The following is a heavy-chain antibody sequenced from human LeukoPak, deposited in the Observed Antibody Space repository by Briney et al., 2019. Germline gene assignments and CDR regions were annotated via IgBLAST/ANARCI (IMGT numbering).Heavy chain of an antibody. Sequence: GGSLRLSCAASGFTFSSYWMSWVRQAPGKGLEWVANIKQDGSEKYYVDSVKGRFTISRDNAKNSLYLQMNSLRAEDTAVYYCARVXDPTLXYYGMDVWGXXTXVXVSS. CDR1: GFTFSSYW. CDR3: ARVXDPTLXYYGMDV. CDR2: IKQDGSEK. V-gene: IGHV3-7*03. J-gene: IGHJ6*02. D-gene: IGHD1-1*01.